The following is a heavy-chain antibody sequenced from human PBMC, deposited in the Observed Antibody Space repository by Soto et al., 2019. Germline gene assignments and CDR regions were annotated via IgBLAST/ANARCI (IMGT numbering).Heavy chain of an antibody. D-gene: IGHD3-10*01. CDR3: ARGTMLRAVGFDI. CDR2: IYHSGTT. V-gene: IGHV4-4*02. Sequence: QVQLQESGPGLVKPSGTLSLTCAVSGGSISSSNWWSWVRQPPGKGLEWIGEIYHSGTTNYNPSLKSRVTISVDTSKNQCSLKLSSVTAADAAVYYCARGTMLRAVGFDIWGQGTLVTVSS. J-gene: IGHJ3*02. CDR1: GGSISSSNW.